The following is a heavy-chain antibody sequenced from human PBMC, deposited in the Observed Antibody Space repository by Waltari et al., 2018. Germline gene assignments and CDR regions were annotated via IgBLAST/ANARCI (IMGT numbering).Heavy chain of an antibody. CDR2: ISVSGGST. CDR1: GFTFSSYA. Sequence: EVQLVESGGGLVQPGGSLRLSCAASGFTFSSYAMSWVRQAPGKGVEGVSAISVSGGSTYYADSVKGRFTISRDNSKNTLYLQMNSLRAEDTAVYYCAKDLSVVVTAILDYWGQGTLVTVSS. D-gene: IGHD2-21*02. J-gene: IGHJ4*02. V-gene: IGHV3-23*04. CDR3: AKDLSVVVTAILDY.